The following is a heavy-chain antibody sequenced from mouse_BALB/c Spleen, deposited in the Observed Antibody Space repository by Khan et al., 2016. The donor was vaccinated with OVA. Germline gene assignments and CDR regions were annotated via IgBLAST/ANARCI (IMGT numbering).Heavy chain of an antibody. CDR1: GYSFTGYF. Sequence: VQLKESGPELVKPGASVKISCKASGYSFTGYFMNWVMQSHGKSLEWIGRINPHIGETFYNQKFKDKATLTVDESSSTAHMELRSLASEDSAVDYCTRIYRSDFDYWGQGTTLTVYS. CDR3: TRIYRSDFDY. J-gene: IGHJ2*01. CDR2: INPHIGET. D-gene: IGHD1-1*01. V-gene: IGHV1-20*02.